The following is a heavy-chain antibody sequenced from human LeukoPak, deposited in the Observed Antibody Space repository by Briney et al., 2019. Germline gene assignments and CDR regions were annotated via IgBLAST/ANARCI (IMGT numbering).Heavy chain of an antibody. Sequence: SVKVSFNASGGTFSSHGFSWVRQAPGQGLEWMGGIIPIFGATNYAQEFQGRVTITTDDSTSTGYMELSSLRSEDTAVYYCARRWPHSGGYYLFDYWGQGTLVTVSS. CDR1: GGTFSSHG. CDR3: ARRWPHSGGYYLFDY. CDR2: IIPIFGAT. J-gene: IGHJ4*02. D-gene: IGHD3-22*01. V-gene: IGHV1-69*05.